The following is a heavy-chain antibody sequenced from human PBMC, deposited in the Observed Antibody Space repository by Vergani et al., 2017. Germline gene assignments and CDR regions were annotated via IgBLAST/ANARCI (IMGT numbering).Heavy chain of an antibody. CDR1: GGSISSGGYS. Sequence: QLQLQESGSGLVKPSQTLSLTCAVSGGSISSGGYSWSWIRQPPGKGLEWIGYIYHSGSTYYNPALKSRVTISVDRSKNQFSLKLSSVTAADTAVYYCARLSRANYYYYMDVWGKGTTVTVSS. V-gene: IGHV4-30-2*01. J-gene: IGHJ6*03. CDR2: IYHSGST. CDR3: ARLSRANYYYYMDV. D-gene: IGHD1-26*01.